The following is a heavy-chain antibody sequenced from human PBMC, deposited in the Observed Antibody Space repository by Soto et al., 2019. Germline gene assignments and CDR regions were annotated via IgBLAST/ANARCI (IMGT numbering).Heavy chain of an antibody. J-gene: IGHJ6*02. D-gene: IGHD1-20*01. Sequence: PGGSLRLSCAASGFTFSSYGMHWVRQAPGKGLEWVAVISYDGSNKYYADSVKGRFTISRDNSKNTLYLQMNSLRAEDTAVYYCAKTWAPYNWHAAYYYGMDVWGQGTTVTVSS. CDR1: GFTFSSYG. CDR2: ISYDGSNK. V-gene: IGHV3-30*18. CDR3: AKTWAPYNWHAAYYYGMDV.